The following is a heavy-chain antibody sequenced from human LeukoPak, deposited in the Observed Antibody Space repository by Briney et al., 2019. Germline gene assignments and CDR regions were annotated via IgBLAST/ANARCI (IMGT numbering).Heavy chain of an antibody. CDR3: ARSYYDSSGYYYDPYFDY. CDR1: GFTFSSYS. CDR2: ISSSSSYI. Sequence: GGSLRLSCAASGFTFSSYSMNWVRQAPGKGLECVSSISSSSSYIYYADSVKGRFTISRDNAKNSLYLQMNSLRAEDTAVYYCARSYYDSSGYYYDPYFDYWGQGTLVTVSS. J-gene: IGHJ4*02. V-gene: IGHV3-21*01. D-gene: IGHD3-22*01.